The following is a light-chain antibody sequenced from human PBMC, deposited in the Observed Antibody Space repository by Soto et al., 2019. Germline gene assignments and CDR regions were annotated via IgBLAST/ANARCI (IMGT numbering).Light chain of an antibody. Sequence: VLTQSPATLSLSPGERPTLPCRASQSIHTSVAWYQQKSGKPPRLVIYDSTLRANGVPDRFGGSRSGTEFTLTINSLEPEDFAVYYCQQRNVWPPITFGQGTRLEI. CDR3: QQRNVWPPIT. J-gene: IGKJ5*01. CDR2: DST. V-gene: IGKV3-11*01. CDR1: QSIHTS.